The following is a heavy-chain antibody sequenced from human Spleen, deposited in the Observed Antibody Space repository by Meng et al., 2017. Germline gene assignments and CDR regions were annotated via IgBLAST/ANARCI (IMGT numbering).Heavy chain of an antibody. J-gene: IGHJ4*02. V-gene: IGHV3-15*01. CDR1: GFTFSNPW. CDR2: IKSKTDGGTT. Sequence: GESLKISCAASGFTFSNPWMTWVRQAPGKGLEWVGRIKSKTDGGTTDYAVPVKGRFTISRDDSKNTLYLEMNSLTTEDTAVYYCTTGQYDFDYWGQGTLVTVSS. D-gene: IGHD3-3*01. CDR3: TTGQYDFDY.